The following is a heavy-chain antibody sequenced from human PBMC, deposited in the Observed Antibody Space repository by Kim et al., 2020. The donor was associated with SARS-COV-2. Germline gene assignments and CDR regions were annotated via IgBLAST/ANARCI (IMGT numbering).Heavy chain of an antibody. D-gene: IGHD3-9*01. Sequence: SETLSLTCTVSGGSISSSSYYWGWIRQPPGKGLEWIGSIYYSGSTYYNPSLKSRVTISVDTSKNQFSLKLSSVTAADTAVYYCARELVLRYFDWLLRPPNFDYWGQGTLVTVSS. CDR1: GGSISSSSYY. V-gene: IGHV4-39*01. J-gene: IGHJ4*02. CDR2: IYYSGST. CDR3: ARELVLRYFDWLLRPPNFDY.